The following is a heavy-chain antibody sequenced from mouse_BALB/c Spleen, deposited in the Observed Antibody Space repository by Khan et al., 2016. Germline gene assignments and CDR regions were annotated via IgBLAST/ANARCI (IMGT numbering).Heavy chain of an antibody. J-gene: IGHJ4*01. CDR3: ARVWGDY. CDR1: EFSLTGYG. CDR2: MWGDGST. V-gene: IGHV2-6-7*01. Sequence: QVQLKESGPGLVAPSQSLSITCTVSEFSLTGYGVNWVRQPPGKGLEWLGMMWGDGSTDYNSALKSRLSISKDNSKSQVFLKMNSLQTDDTARYYCARVWGDYWGQGTSVTVSS. D-gene: IGHD1-1*02.